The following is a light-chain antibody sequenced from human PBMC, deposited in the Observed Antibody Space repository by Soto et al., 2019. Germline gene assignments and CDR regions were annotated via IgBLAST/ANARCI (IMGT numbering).Light chain of an antibody. Sequence: EIVMTQSPATLSVSPGERATLSCRASQSVNIHLAWYQQKPGQAPRLLIYGASARATGIPAKFSVSGSGTEFTLTINSLQSEDFAVYYCQQYNNWPRTFGQGTKVDNK. CDR3: QQYNNWPRT. J-gene: IGKJ1*01. CDR1: QSVNIH. V-gene: IGKV3D-15*01. CDR2: GAS.